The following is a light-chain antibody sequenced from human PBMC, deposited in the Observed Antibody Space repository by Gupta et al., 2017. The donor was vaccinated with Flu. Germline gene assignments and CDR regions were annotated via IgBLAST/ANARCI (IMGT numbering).Light chain of an antibody. Sequence: TVRITCQGASVNFGYASFFQQKPGQAPILLIGNRQKRRSGSPDRFSVSRSGDTGTLTVTGAQAEDEAVYYCNSRDSTGSHPVWVFGGGTTLTVL. CDR1: SVNFGY. J-gene: IGLJ3*02. CDR2: NRQ. CDR3: NSRDSTGSHPVWV. V-gene: IGLV3-19*01.